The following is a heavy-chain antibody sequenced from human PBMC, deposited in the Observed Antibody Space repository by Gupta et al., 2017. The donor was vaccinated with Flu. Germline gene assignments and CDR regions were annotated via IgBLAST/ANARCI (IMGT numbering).Heavy chain of an antibody. J-gene: IGHJ4*02. CDR1: GFTFSSYG. CDR3: AKEFKGYDSSGSDPFDY. CDR2: ISYDGSNK. D-gene: IGHD3-22*01. Sequence: QVQLVESGGGVVQPGRSLRLSCAASGFTFSSYGMHWVRQAPGKGLEWVAVISYDGSNKYYADSVKGRFTISRDNSKNTLYLQMNSLRAEDTAVYYCAKEFKGYDSSGSDPFDYWGQGTLVTVSS. V-gene: IGHV3-30*18.